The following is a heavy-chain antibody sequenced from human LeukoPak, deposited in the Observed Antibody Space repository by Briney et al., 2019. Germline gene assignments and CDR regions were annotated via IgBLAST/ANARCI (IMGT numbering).Heavy chain of an antibody. J-gene: IGHJ4*02. CDR2: ISAYNGNT. V-gene: IGHV1-18*01. Sequence: ASVRVSCTASGYTFSSYGISWVRQAPGQGLEWMGWISAYNGNTNYAQKVQGRVTMTTDTSTSTAYMELRSLRSDDTAVYYCARGYYYDSSGFHSGGEFDYWGQGTLVTVSS. CDR1: GYTFSSYG. D-gene: IGHD3-22*01. CDR3: ARGYYYDSSGFHSGGEFDY.